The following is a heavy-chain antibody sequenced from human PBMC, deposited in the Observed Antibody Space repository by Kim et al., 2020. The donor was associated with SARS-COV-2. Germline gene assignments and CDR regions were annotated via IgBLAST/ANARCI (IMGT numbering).Heavy chain of an antibody. CDR1: GFTFSSYA. CDR2: VSTSGGST. J-gene: IGHJ4*02. CDR3: ARVLGPNYFDY. V-gene: IGHV3-23*01. Sequence: GGSLRLSCAASGFTFSSYAMSWVRQAPGEGLEWVSTVSTSGGSTFYADSVKGRFSISRDNSQSTQYLQMNSLRGEDTAAYYCARVLGPNYFDYWGQGTLVAVS.